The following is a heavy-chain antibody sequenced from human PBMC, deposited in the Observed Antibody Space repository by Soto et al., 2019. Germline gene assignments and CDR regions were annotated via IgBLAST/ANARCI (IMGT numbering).Heavy chain of an antibody. CDR2: ISSSGDYT. J-gene: IGHJ6*02. CDR3: VREVGGSIRRYGMDV. CDR1: GFISSSYR. V-gene: IGHV3-21*01. Sequence: EVQLVESGGGLVKPGGSLGLSCAASGFISSSYRMNWVRQAPGKGLEWVSYISSSGDYTYYADSVKGRFTISRDNAKNSLYLRMNSLRAEDTAVYYCVREVGGSIRRYGMDVWGQGTTVTVSS. D-gene: IGHD3-3*02.